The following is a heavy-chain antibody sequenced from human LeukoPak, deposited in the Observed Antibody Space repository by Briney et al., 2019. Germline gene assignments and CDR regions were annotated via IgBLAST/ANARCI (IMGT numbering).Heavy chain of an antibody. CDR3: ARDDVVEVATVTFYYYALDV. CDR1: GFTFSNYE. V-gene: IGHV3-48*03. Sequence: GGSLRLSCAASGFTFSNYELNWVRQAPGKGREWVSYISGSGGTIYYEDSVKGRFTMSRDNAKNTLYLQMNSRRAEDTALYYCARDDVVEVATVTFYYYALDVWGQGTTVTVPS. D-gene: IGHD5-24*01. J-gene: IGHJ6*02. CDR2: ISGSGGTI.